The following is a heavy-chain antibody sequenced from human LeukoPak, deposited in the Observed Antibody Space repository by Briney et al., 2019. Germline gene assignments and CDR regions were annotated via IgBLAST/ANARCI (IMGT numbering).Heavy chain of an antibody. CDR3: ARDNYGDYRGYYYYYMDV. D-gene: IGHD4-17*01. V-gene: IGHV4-4*07. J-gene: IGHJ6*03. CDR1: GGSISSYY. Sequence: PSETLSLTCTVSGGSISSYYWSWIRQPAGKGLEWIGRIYTSGSTNYNPSLKSRVTMSVDTSKNQFSLKLSSVTAADMAVYYCARDNYGDYRGYYYYYMDVWGKGTTVTISS. CDR2: IYTSGST.